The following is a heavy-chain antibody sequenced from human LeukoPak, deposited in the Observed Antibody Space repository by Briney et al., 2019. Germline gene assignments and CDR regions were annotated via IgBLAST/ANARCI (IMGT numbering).Heavy chain of an antibody. J-gene: IGHJ4*02. D-gene: IGHD3-3*01. Sequence: NPSQTLSLTCTVSGGSLSSGSEYWSWIRQSAGKGLEWIGRISSIGSVNYNPSLKSRVTMSVDTSKNQFSLRLTSVTAADTAVYYCARAQPGPRFLEWLGFDYWGQGTLVTVSS. CDR1: GGSLSSGSEY. V-gene: IGHV4-61*02. CDR3: ARAQPGPRFLEWLGFDY. CDR2: ISSIGSV.